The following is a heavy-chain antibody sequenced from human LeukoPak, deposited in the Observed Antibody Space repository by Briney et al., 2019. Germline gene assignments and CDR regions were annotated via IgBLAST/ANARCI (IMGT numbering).Heavy chain of an antibody. J-gene: IGHJ6*02. CDR2: MNPNGGNT. V-gene: IGHV1-8*01. CDR3: ARVSGGAFYYYYGMDV. CDR1: GYTFTSYD. Sequence: GASVKVFCKASGYTFTSYDINWVRQATGQGLEWMGWMNPNGGNTGYAQKFQGRVTMTRNTSISTAYMELSSLRSEDTAVYYCARVSGGAFYYYYGMDVWGQGTTVTVSS.